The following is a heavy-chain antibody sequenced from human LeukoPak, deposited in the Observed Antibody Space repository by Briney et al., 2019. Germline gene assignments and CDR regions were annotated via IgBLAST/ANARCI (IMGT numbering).Heavy chain of an antibody. V-gene: IGHV3-30*02. CDR3: ARGKPPALVSYYFDY. Sequence: PGGSLRLSCATSGFTFSSYGMHWVRQAPGRGLEWVAFIWFDGSNTDYADSVKGRFTISRDNSKNTLYLQMNSLRTEDTAVYFCARGKPPALVSYYFDYWGQGTLVTVSS. CDR1: GFTFSSYG. J-gene: IGHJ4*02. D-gene: IGHD1-14*01. CDR2: IWFDGSNT.